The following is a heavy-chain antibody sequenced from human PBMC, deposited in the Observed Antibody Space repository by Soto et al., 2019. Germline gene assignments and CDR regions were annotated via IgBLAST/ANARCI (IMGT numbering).Heavy chain of an antibody. Sequence: TLSLTCTVSGGSISSGGYYWSWIRQHPGKGLEWIGYIYYSGSTYYNPSLKSRVTISVDTSKNQFSLKLSSVTAADTAVYYCARVGYCSGGSCYSAYWFDPWGQGTLVTVAS. CDR2: IYYSGST. CDR3: ARVGYCSGGSCYSAYWFDP. CDR1: GGSISSGGYY. D-gene: IGHD2-15*01. V-gene: IGHV4-31*03. J-gene: IGHJ5*02.